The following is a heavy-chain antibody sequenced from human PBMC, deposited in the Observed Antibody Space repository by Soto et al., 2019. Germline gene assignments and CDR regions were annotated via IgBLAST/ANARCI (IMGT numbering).Heavy chain of an antibody. CDR2: FNPNSGGT. V-gene: IGHV1-2*02. CDR1: GYTFTGYY. D-gene: IGHD6-13*01. Sequence: ASVKVSCKASGYTFTGYYMHWVRQAPGQGLEWMGWFNPNSGGTNYAQKFQGRVTMTRDTSISTAYMELSRLRSDDTAVYYCARVGAAAAYDAFDIWGQGTMVTVSS. J-gene: IGHJ3*02. CDR3: ARVGAAAAYDAFDI.